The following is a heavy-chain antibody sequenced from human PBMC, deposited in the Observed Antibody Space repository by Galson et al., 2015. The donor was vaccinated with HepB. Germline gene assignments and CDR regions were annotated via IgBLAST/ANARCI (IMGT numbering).Heavy chain of an antibody. CDR3: TTVGVQRVTIFGITSHFDS. V-gene: IGHV3-15*01. CDR1: GFSFSNAW. D-gene: IGHD3-3*01. CDR2: IKSKTDGGTT. Sequence: SLRLSCAASGFSFSNAWMSWVRQAPGKGLEWVGRIKSKTDGGTTDYAAPVKGRFTISRDDSKNTLYLQMNSLKTEDTAVYYCTTVGVQRVTIFGITSHFDSWGQGTLVTVSS. J-gene: IGHJ4*02.